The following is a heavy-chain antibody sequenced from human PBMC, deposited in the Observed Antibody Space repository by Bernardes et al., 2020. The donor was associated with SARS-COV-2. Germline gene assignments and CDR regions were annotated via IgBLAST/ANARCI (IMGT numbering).Heavy chain of an antibody. CDR1: GYTLTELS. Sequence: ASVKVSCKVSGYTLTELSMHWVRQAPGKGLEWMGGFDPEDGETIYAQKFQGRVTMTEDTSTDTAYMELSSLRSEDTAVYYCATGFVVAGRSAPKSNWGQGTLVTVSS. CDR2: FDPEDGET. CDR3: ATGFVVAGRSAPKSN. D-gene: IGHD6-19*01. J-gene: IGHJ4*02. V-gene: IGHV1-24*01.